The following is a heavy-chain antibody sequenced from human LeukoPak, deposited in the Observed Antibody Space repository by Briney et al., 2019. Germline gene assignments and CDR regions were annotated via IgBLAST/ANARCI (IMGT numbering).Heavy chain of an antibody. V-gene: IGHV1-69*05. D-gene: IGHD2-2*01. J-gene: IGHJ3*02. Sequence: SVKVSCKASGGTFSSYAISWVRQAPGQGLEWMGGIIPIFGTANYAQKFQGRVTITTDESTSTAYMELSSLRSEDTAVYYCARGYCSSTSCLLDDAFDIWGQGTMVTVSS. CDR1: GGTFSSYA. CDR2: IIPIFGTA. CDR3: ARGYCSSTSCLLDDAFDI.